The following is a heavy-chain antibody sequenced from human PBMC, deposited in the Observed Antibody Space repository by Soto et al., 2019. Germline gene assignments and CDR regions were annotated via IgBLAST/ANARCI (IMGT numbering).Heavy chain of an antibody. CDR1: GFTFSSYA. Sequence: GGSLRLSCAASGFTFSSYAMSWVRQAPGKGLEWVSAISGSGGSTYYADSVKGRFTISRDNSKNTLYLQMNSLRAEDTAVYYCAKGGIPEGRGEKGSGGQGTLVTVSS. CDR3: AKGGIPEGRGEKGS. D-gene: IGHD3-10*01. CDR2: ISGSGGST. V-gene: IGHV3-23*01. J-gene: IGHJ4*02.